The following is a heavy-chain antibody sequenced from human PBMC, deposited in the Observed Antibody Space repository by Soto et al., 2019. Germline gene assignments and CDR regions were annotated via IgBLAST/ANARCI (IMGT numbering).Heavy chain of an antibody. CDR1: GGSVYSGNYY. CDR3: ARVERGTATTVVDAFDI. J-gene: IGHJ3*02. D-gene: IGHD1-1*01. Sequence: QVQLQQWGAGLLKPSETLSLTCAVFGGSVYSGNYYWSWIRQPPGKGLEWIGEMSHSGGTHFNPSLKSRVTISVDTSKNQFSLKMSSVTAADTALYYCARVERGTATTVVDAFDIWGPGTMVTVSS. CDR2: MSHSGGT. V-gene: IGHV4-34*01.